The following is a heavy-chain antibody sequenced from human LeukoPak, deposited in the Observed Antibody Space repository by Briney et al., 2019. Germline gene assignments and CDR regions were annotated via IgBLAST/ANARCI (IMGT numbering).Heavy chain of an antibody. V-gene: IGHV4-59*01. CDR3: ASGTVTTYFDY. D-gene: IGHD4-17*01. CDR2: IYYSGST. Sequence: KTSETLSLTCTVSGGSISSSYWSWIRQPPGKGLEWIGYIYYSGSTNYNPSLKSRVTISVDTSKNQFSLKLSSVTAADTAVYYCASGTVTTYFDYWGQGTLVTVSS. CDR1: GGSISSSY. J-gene: IGHJ4*02.